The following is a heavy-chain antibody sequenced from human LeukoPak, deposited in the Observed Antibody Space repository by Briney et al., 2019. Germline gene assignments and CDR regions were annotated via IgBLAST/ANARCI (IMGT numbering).Heavy chain of an antibody. CDR3: ANGLGWPPPNWFDP. V-gene: IGHV3-30*02. J-gene: IGHJ5*02. D-gene: IGHD6-19*01. CDR2: IRYDGSNK. CDR1: GFTFSSYG. Sequence: PGGSLRLSXAASGFTFSSYGMHWVRQAPGKGLEWVACIRYDGSNKYYADSVKGRFTISRDNSKNTLYLQMNSLRAEDTAVYYCANGLGWPPPNWFDPWGQGTLVTVSS.